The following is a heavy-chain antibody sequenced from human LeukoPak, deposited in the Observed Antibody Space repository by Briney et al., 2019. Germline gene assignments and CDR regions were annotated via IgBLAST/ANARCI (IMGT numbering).Heavy chain of an antibody. J-gene: IGHJ4*02. CDR1: GYSFTSYW. CDR2: IYPGDSDT. Sequence: GESLKISCKGSGYSFTSYWIGWVRQMPGKGLEWMGIIYPGDSDTRYSPSFQGQVTISADKSISTAYLQWSSLKASDTAMYYCASYRGYEAEYGDEQGYYFDYWGQGTLVTVSS. D-gene: IGHD5-12*01. CDR3: ASYRGYEAEYGDEQGYYFDY. V-gene: IGHV5-51*01.